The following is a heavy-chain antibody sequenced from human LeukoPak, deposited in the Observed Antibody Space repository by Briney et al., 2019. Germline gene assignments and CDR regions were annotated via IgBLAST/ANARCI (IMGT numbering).Heavy chain of an antibody. D-gene: IGHD3-22*01. CDR2: IDTNTGNP. Sequence: GASVTVSFTASGYTFTNYTLNWVRQAPGQGLEWMGWIDTNTGNPTYAQGFIGRFVFSLDTFVTTAYLQISSLKAEDTAVYYCARGYDTTGYFSYWGQGTLVTVSS. J-gene: IGHJ4*02. CDR1: GYTFTNYT. V-gene: IGHV7-4-1*02. CDR3: ARGYDTTGYFSY.